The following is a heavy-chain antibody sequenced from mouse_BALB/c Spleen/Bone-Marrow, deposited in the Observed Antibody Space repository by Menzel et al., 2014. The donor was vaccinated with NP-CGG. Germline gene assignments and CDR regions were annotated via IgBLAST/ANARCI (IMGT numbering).Heavy chain of an antibody. CDR3: SRDYYGSSYFDY. Sequence: DVHLVESGPGLVKPSQSLSLTCTVSGSSITSDYAWNWIRQFPGNKLEWMGYINYSGSTSYNPSLKSRISITRDTSKNQFFLQLNSVTTEDTATYYCSRDYYGSSYFDYWGQGTTLTVSS. J-gene: IGHJ2*01. CDR1: GSSITSDYA. V-gene: IGHV3-2*02. D-gene: IGHD1-1*01. CDR2: INYSGST.